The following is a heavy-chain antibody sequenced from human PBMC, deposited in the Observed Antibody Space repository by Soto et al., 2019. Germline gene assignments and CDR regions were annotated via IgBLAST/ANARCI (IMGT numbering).Heavy chain of an antibody. V-gene: IGHV1-3*01. Sequence: HVEIVQSGAEVKMPGASVNVSCKSSGYNFTNHAMHWVRQAPGQRLEWLGWINAATGNTQYSQRFQDRIIIIRDTSASTASMELGSLRSEDTAVYYCVRGAARRPPVTRASDLWGRGTLVTVSS. J-gene: IGHJ3*01. CDR1: GYNFTNHA. D-gene: IGHD4-17*01. CDR3: VRGAARRPPVTRASDL. CDR2: INAATGNT.